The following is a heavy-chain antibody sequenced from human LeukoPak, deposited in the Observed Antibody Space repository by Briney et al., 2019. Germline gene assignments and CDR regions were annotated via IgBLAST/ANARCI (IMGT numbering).Heavy chain of an antibody. CDR2: IYTSGST. CDR3: ASAGGYSGYDQGAFDY. J-gene: IGHJ4*02. V-gene: IGHV4-61*02. D-gene: IGHD5-12*01. Sequence: SQTLSLTCTVSGGSISSGSYYWSWIRQPAGKGLEWIGRIYTSGSTNYNPSLKSRVTISVDTSKNQFSLKLSSVTAADTAVYYCASAGGYSGYDQGAFDYWGQGTLVTVSS. CDR1: GGSISSGSYY.